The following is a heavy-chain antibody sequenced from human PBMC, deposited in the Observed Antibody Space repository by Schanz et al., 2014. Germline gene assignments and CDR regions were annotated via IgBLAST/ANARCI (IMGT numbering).Heavy chain of an antibody. CDR1: GFSFSTHA. V-gene: IGHV3-23*04. CDR3: TKEDATALWYFEH. Sequence: EVQLVESGGGLVQPGGSLRLSCAASGFSFSTHAMSWVRQAPGQGLEWVSGINTSGGSRYYAESVKGRFTISRDNSKTSVFLQMNRLRVDDTAVYYCTKEDATALWYFEHWGQGTLVTVSS. CDR2: INTSGGSR. D-gene: IGHD6-13*01. J-gene: IGHJ4*02.